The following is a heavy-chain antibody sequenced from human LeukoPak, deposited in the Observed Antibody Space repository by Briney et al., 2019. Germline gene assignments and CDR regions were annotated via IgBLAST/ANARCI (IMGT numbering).Heavy chain of an antibody. D-gene: IGHD2-2*01. Sequence: SETLSLTCAVYGGSFSGYYWSWIRQPPGKGLEWIGEINHSGSTNYNPSLKSRVTISVDTSKNQFSLKLSSVTAADTAVYYCARRDLVPVALEYYFDYWGQGTLVTVSS. CDR3: ARRDLVPVALEYYFDY. CDR2: INHSGST. J-gene: IGHJ4*02. V-gene: IGHV4-34*01. CDR1: GGSFSGYY.